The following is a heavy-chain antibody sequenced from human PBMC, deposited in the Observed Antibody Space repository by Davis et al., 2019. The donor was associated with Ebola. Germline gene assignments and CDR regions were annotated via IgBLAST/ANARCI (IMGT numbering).Heavy chain of an antibody. J-gene: IGHJ2*01. CDR1: GFTLNNAW. D-gene: IGHD4-17*01. Sequence: GESLKISCVASGFTLNNAWMSWVRQAPGKGLEWVANIKQDGSEKYYVDSVKGRFTISRDNSKNTLYLQMNSLRAEDTALYYCARGPTVSSSYWYFDLWGRGTLVTVSS. V-gene: IGHV3-7*03. CDR2: IKQDGSEK. CDR3: ARGPTVSSSYWYFDL.